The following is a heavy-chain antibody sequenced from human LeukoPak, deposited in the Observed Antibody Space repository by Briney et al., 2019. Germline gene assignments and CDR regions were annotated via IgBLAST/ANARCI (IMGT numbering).Heavy chain of an antibody. CDR1: GFTFSGSA. CDR3: TGSYSSSSPFY. Sequence: GGSLKLSCAASGFTFSGSAMHWVRQASGKGLEWVGRIRSKANSYATAYAASVKGRFTISRDDSKNTAYLQMNSLKTEDTAVYYCTGSYSSSSPFYWGQGTLVTASS. J-gene: IGHJ4*02. CDR2: IRSKANSYAT. V-gene: IGHV3-73*01. D-gene: IGHD6-13*01.